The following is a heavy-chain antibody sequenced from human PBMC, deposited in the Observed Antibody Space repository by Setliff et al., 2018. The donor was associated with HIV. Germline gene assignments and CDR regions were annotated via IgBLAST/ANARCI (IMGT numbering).Heavy chain of an antibody. V-gene: IGHV4-39*07. CDR1: GASITHNSYY. CDR3: ARESAYTSRWYSHHYGFNV. Sequence: PSETLSLTCAVSGASITHNSYYWAWIRQPPGKDLEWIGSIYHSGTTNFNPSLKSRVTMSVDTSKKQFSLKMSSMTAADTGAYYCARESAYTSRWYSHHYGFNVWGQGTTVTVSS. CDR2: IYHSGTT. D-gene: IGHD2-2*01. J-gene: IGHJ6*02.